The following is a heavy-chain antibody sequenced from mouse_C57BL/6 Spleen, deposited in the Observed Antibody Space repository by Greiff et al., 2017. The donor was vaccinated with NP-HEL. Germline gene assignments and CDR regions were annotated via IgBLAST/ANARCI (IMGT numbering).Heavy chain of an antibody. CDR1: GFSLTSYG. Sequence: QVQLKESGPGLVAPSQSLSITCTVSGFSLTSYGVSWVRQPPGKGLEWLGVIWGDGSTNYHSALISRLSISKDNSKSQVFLKLTSLQTDDTATYYCASLGRDYFDYWGQGTTLTVSS. CDR2: IWGDGST. V-gene: IGHV2-3*01. D-gene: IGHD4-1*01. J-gene: IGHJ2*01. CDR3: ASLGRDYFDY.